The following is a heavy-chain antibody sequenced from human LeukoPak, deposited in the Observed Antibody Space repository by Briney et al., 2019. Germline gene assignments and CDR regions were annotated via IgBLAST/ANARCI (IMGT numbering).Heavy chain of an antibody. V-gene: IGHV1-2*02. CDR1: GYTFTGYY. CDR3: ARDGVGYYDSSGYYYFQH. Sequence: ASVNVSFKASGYTFTGYYMHWVRQPPGQGLEWMGWINPNSGGTNYAQKFQGRVTMTMDTSISTAYMELSRLRSDDTAVYYCARDGVGYYDSSGYYYFQHWGQGTLVTVSS. CDR2: INPNSGGT. D-gene: IGHD3-22*01. J-gene: IGHJ1*01.